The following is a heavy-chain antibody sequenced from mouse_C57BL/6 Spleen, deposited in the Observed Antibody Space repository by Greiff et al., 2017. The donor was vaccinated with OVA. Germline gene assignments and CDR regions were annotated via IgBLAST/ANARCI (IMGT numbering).Heavy chain of an antibody. CDR2: IDPSDSET. CDR1: GYTFTSYW. CDR3: ARGGTMATAGVGY. D-gene: IGHD1-1*02. V-gene: IGHV1-52*01. Sequence: VQLQQPGAELVRPGSSVKLSCKASGYTFTSYWMHWVKQRPIQGLEWIGNIDPSDSETHYNQKFKDKATLTVDKSSSTAYMQLSSLTSEDSAVYYCARGGTMATAGVGYWGQGTTLTVSS. J-gene: IGHJ2*01.